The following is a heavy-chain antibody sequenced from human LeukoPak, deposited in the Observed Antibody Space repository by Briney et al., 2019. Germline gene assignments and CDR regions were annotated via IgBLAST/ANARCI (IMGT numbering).Heavy chain of an antibody. CDR3: AKDRGLDCSSTSRYSSGLLDY. Sequence: PGGSLRLSCAASGFTFSSYAMSWVRQAPGKGLEWVSAISGSGGSTYYADSVKGRFTISRDNSKNTLYLQMNSLRAEDTAVYYCAKDRGLDCSSTSRYSSGLLDYWGQGTLVTVSS. D-gene: IGHD2-2*02. J-gene: IGHJ4*02. CDR2: ISGSGGST. CDR1: GFTFSSYA. V-gene: IGHV3-23*01.